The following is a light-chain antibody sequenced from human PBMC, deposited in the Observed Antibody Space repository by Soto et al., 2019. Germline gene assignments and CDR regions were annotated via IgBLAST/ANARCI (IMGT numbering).Light chain of an antibody. CDR3: QQYGSSPFS. CDR1: QSVSNSY. V-gene: IGKV3-20*01. Sequence: EIVLTQSPGTLSLSPGERATLSCRASQSVSNSYLAWYQQKPGQAPRLLIYGASSRATGIPDRFSGSGSGTDFTLTISRLEPEDFAVYYCQQYGSSPFSFGPGPKVDIK. J-gene: IGKJ3*01. CDR2: GAS.